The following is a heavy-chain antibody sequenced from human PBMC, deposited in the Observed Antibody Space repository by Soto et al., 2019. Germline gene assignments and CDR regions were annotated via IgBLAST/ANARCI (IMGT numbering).Heavy chain of an antibody. CDR2: ISGGADST. Sequence: GGSLRLSCAASGFTFSSYAMTWVRQAPGKGLQWVSTISGGADSTYYADSVRGRFTISRDNSRNTLYLQMNSLRAEDTAFYYCAKVPFVGWEVRESDYWGQGTLVTVS. J-gene: IGHJ4*02. CDR1: GFTFSSYA. V-gene: IGHV3-23*01. CDR3: AKVPFVGWEVRESDY. D-gene: IGHD6-19*01.